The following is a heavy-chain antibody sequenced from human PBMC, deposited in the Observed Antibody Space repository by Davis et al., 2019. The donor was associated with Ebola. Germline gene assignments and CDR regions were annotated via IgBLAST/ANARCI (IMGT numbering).Heavy chain of an antibody. CDR3: ARYKAVAGTQYYGMDV. CDR1: GFTFSSYW. D-gene: IGHD6-19*01. V-gene: IGHV3-7*01. CDR2: IKQDGGEK. J-gene: IGHJ6*02. Sequence: GESLKISCAASGFTFSSYWMSWVRQAPGKGLEWVANIKQDGGEKYYVDSVKGRFTISRDNAKNSLYLQMNSLRAEDTAVYYCARYKAVAGTQYYGMDVWGQGTTVTVSS.